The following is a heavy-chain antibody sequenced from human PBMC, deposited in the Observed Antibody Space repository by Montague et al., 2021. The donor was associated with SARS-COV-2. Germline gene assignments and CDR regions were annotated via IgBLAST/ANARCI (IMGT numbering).Heavy chain of an antibody. CDR1: GESFSNYY. J-gene: IGHJ4*01. CDR2: SNHRGST. D-gene: IGHD3-22*01. V-gene: IGHV4-34*01. CDR3: ARAIVSMNVEVVVRLGGIYYLDS. Sequence: SETLSLTCAVYGESFSNYYWSWIRQPPGKGLEWIGDSNHRGSTNYNPSLKSRVTISVDTSKNQFSLKLNSVTAADTAVYYCARAIVSMNVEVVVRLGGIYYLDSWGQGTPVAVSS.